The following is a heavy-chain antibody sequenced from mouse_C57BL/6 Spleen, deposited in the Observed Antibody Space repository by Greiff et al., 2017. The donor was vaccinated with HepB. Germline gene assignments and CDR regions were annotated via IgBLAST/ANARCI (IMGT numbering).Heavy chain of an antibody. Sequence: QVQLKQSGPELVKPGASVKISCKASGYAFSSSWMNWVKQRPGKGLEWIGRIYPGDGDTNYNGKFKGKATLTADKSSSTAYMQLSSLTSEDSAVYFCARSGYDGAMGYWGQGTSVTVSS. CDR3: ARSGYDGAMGY. CDR2: IYPGDGDT. D-gene: IGHD2-2*01. CDR1: GYAFSSSW. J-gene: IGHJ4*01. V-gene: IGHV1-82*01.